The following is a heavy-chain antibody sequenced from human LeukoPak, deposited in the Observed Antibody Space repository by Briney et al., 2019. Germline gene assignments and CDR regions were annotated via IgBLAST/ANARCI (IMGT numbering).Heavy chain of an antibody. J-gene: IGHJ3*02. V-gene: IGHV3-53*01. Sequence: HPGGSLRLSCAASGFIVNNKYMTWVRQAPGKGLEWVSLIYNDGRTYYADSVKGRFTISRDNSKNTLYLQMNSLRAEDTAVYYCAKDLRGDRFDDAFDIWGQGTMVTVSS. D-gene: IGHD3-10*01. CDR3: AKDLRGDRFDDAFDI. CDR1: GFIVNNKY. CDR2: IYNDGRT.